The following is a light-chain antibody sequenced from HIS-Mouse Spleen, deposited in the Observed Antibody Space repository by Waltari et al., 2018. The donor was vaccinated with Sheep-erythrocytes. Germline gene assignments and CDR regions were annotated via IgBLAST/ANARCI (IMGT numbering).Light chain of an antibody. CDR3: SSYAGSNNWV. J-gene: IGLJ3*02. Sequence: QSALTQPHSASGSPGQSVTISCTGPSSDVGGYNYVSWYQQHPGKAPKLMIYEVSKRHSGVPDRFAGSKSGNTASLTVSGLQAEDEADYYCSSYAGSNNWVFGGGTKLTVL. V-gene: IGLV2-8*01. CDR2: EVS. CDR1: SSDVGGYNY.